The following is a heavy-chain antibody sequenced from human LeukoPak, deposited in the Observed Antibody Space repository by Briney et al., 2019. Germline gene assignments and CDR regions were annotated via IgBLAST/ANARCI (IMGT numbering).Heavy chain of an antibody. CDR2: IYYSGST. Sequence: SETLSLTCTVSGGSISSYYWSWIRQPPGKGLEWIGYIYYSGSTNYNPSLKSRVTISVDTSKNQFSLKLSSVTAADTAVYYCARPRADYYDSSGSRWYFDLWGRGTLVTVSS. D-gene: IGHD3-22*01. V-gene: IGHV4-59*08. CDR3: ARPRADYYDSSGSRWYFDL. CDR1: GGSISSYY. J-gene: IGHJ2*01.